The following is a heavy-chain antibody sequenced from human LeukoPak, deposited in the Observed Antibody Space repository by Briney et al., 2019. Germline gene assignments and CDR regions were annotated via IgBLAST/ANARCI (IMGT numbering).Heavy chain of an antibody. CDR3: ARSGFGSGISFDL. CDR1: GYTFTSYD. J-gene: IGHJ5*02. Sequence: ASVKVSCKASGYTFTSYDINWVRQAPGQGLELMGWMNLNSGDTGYPQEFQGRVTMTRDTSITTAYMELSSLRSEDTAVYYCARSGFGSGISFDLWGQGTLVTVSS. D-gene: IGHD3-10*01. CDR2: MNLNSGDT. V-gene: IGHV1-8*01.